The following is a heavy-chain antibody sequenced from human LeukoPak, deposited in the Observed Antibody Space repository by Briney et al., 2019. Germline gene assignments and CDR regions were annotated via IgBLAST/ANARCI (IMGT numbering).Heavy chain of an antibody. J-gene: IGHJ4*02. V-gene: IGHV4-59*01. CDR1: GGSISSYY. CDR2: IYYSGST. CDR3: ARSNVEARGWDYYFDY. D-gene: IGHD6-19*01. Sequence: SETLSLTCTVSGGSISSYYWSWIRQPPGKGLEWIGYIYYSGSTFYNPSLKSRVTISVDTSKNQFSLKLSSVTAADTAVYYCARSNVEARGWDYYFDYWGQGTLVTVSS.